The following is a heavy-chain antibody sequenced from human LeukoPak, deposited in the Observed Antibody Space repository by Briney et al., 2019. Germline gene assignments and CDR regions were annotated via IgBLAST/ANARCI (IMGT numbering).Heavy chain of an antibody. CDR1: GFTFSTYA. D-gene: IGHD6-19*01. J-gene: IGHJ2*01. Sequence: GGSLRLPCAASGFTFSTYAMSWVRQAPGKGLEWVSTISGSGGSIYYADPVKGQLTISRDNSKNTLYLQMSSLRAEDTAVYYCAKDRGKQWPNWYFDVWGRGTLVTVSS. CDR3: AKDRGKQWPNWYFDV. CDR2: ISGSGGSI. V-gene: IGHV3-23*01.